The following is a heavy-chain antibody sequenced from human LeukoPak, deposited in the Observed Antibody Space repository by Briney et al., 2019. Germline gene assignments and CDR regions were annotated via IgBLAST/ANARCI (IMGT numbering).Heavy chain of an antibody. CDR1: GFTFTTYN. CDR2: INPKSGIT. J-gene: IGHJ3*02. Sequence: ASVKVSCKASGFTFTTYNMHWMRQAPGQGLEWMGWINPKSGITNYAQKFQGRVTMTRDTSINTAYMELRSLRSDDTAVYYCATNLMVTMVRGAPNDAFDIWGQGTMVTVSS. CDR3: ATNLMVTMVRGAPNDAFDI. D-gene: IGHD3-10*01. V-gene: IGHV1-2*02.